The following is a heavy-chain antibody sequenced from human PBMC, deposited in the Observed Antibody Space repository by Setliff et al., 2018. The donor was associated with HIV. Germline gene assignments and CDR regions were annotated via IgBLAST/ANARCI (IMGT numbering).Heavy chain of an antibody. CDR3: ARSGCSGGSCYSFDP. D-gene: IGHD2-15*01. CDR2: IYHSGST. CDR1: GYSISSGYY. V-gene: IGHV4-38-2*01. Sequence: SETLSLTCAVSGYSISSGYYWGWIRQPPGKGLEWIGSIYHSGSTYSNPSLKSRVTISVDTSKNQFSLKLSSVTAADTAVYYCARSGCSGGSCYSFDPWGQGTLVTVSS. J-gene: IGHJ5*02.